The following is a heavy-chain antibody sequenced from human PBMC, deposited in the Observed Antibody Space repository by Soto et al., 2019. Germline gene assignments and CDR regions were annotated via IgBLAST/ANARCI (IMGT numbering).Heavy chain of an antibody. V-gene: IGHV3-33*08. CDR3: ARDDDYEANAFDY. D-gene: IGHD3-22*01. CDR2: IWNDGIRK. CDR1: GFSFSRYG. J-gene: IGHJ4*02. Sequence: GGSLRLSCAASGFSFSRYGMHWVRQAPGKGLEWVALIWNDGIRKVYVDSVKGRFTISRDNSKNTLDLQMNSLRAEDTAVYYCARDDDYEANAFDYWGPGTLVTVSS.